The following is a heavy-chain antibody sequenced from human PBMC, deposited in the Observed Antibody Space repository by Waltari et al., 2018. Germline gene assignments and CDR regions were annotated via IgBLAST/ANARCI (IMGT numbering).Heavy chain of an antibody. CDR2: IYYSGST. V-gene: IGHV4-59*11. Sequence: QVQLQESGPGLVKPSETLSLTCTVSGGSISSHYWSWIRQPPGKGLEWIGYIYYSGSTNYNPSLKSRVTISVDTSKNQFSLKLSSVTAADTAVYYCARGRMVQVVTESGLFDYWGQGTLVTVSS. CDR1: GGSISSHY. J-gene: IGHJ4*02. CDR3: ARGRMVQVVTESGLFDY. D-gene: IGHD3-10*01.